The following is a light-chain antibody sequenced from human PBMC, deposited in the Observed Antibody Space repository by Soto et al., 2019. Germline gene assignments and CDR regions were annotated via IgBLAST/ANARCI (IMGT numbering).Light chain of an antibody. J-gene: IGLJ1*01. CDR1: TVAVTGRHY. CDR3: LLSYSGASYV. Sequence: QAVVTQEPSLTVSPGGTVTLTCGSSTVAVTGRHYPYWFQQKPGQAPRTLIYDTSNKHSWTPARFSGSLLGGKAALTLSGAQPEDDAEYYCLLSYSGASYVFGTGTKVTVL. CDR2: DTS. V-gene: IGLV7-46*01.